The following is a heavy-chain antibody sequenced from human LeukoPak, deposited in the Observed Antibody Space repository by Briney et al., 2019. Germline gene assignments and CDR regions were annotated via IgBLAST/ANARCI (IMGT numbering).Heavy chain of an antibody. J-gene: IGHJ4*02. CDR3: AGNYGPYYFDY. Sequence: GRSLRLSCAASGFTFSNYGMHWVRQAQGKGLEWGAVIWYDGSNKYYADSVKGRFTISRDNSKNTLYLQMNSLRAEDTAVYYCAGNYGPYYFDYWGQGTLVTVSS. CDR2: IWYDGSNK. V-gene: IGHV3-33*01. D-gene: IGHD3-10*01. CDR1: GFTFSNYG.